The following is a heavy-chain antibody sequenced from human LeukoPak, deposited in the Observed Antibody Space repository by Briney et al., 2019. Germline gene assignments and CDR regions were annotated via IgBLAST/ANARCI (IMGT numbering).Heavy chain of an antibody. CDR1: GGTFSSYA. CDR3: ARVGSSWYQSPGSFDY. Sequence: GASVKVSCKASGGTFSSYAISWVRQAPGQGLEWMGGIIPIFGTANYAQKFQGRVTITADESTSTAYMELSSLRSEDTAVYYCARVGSSWYQSPGSFDYWGQGTLVTVSS. CDR2: IIPIFGTA. V-gene: IGHV1-69*13. D-gene: IGHD6-13*01. J-gene: IGHJ4*02.